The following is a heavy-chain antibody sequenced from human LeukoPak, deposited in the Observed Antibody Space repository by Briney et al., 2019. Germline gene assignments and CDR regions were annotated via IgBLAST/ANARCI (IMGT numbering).Heavy chain of an antibody. D-gene: IGHD5-18*01. Sequence: PSETLSLTCTVSGGSISSGSYYWSWIRQPAGKGLEWIGRIYTSGSTNYNPSLKSRVTISVDTSKNQFSLKLSSVTAADTAVYYCARGDIYSYGYWGQGTLVTVSS. CDR1: GGSISSGSYY. V-gene: IGHV4-61*02. CDR2: IYTSGST. J-gene: IGHJ4*02. CDR3: ARGDIYSYGY.